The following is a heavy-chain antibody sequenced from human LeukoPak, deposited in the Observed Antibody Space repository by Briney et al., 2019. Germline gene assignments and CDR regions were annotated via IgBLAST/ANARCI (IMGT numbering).Heavy chain of an antibody. D-gene: IGHD6-19*01. J-gene: IGHJ4*02. CDR2: SSAYNGDT. CDR3: AREPSSGWSFDY. V-gene: IGHV1-18*01. CDR1: GYTFTDFG. Sequence: VSVKVSCKASGYTFTDFGISWVRQAPGQGLEWMGWSSAYNGDTNYAQKLQGRVTMTTDTSTSTAYMELRSLRSDDTAVYYCAREPSSGWSFDYWGQGTLVTVSS.